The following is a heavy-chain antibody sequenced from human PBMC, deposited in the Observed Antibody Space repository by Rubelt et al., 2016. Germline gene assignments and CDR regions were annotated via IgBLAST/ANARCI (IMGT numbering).Heavy chain of an antibody. CDR3: ARGEGYYDSSGRYFDY. D-gene: IGHD3-22*01. CDR2: INHSGST. CDR1: GGSFSGYY. Sequence: QVQLQQWGAGLLKPSETLSLTCAVYGGSFSGYYWSWIRQPPGKGLEWIGEINHSGSTNYNPSLKSRVTISVDTSKNQFSLKLSSVTAADTAVYYCARGEGYYDSSGRYFDYWGQGTLVTVSS. J-gene: IGHJ4*02. V-gene: IGHV4-34*01.